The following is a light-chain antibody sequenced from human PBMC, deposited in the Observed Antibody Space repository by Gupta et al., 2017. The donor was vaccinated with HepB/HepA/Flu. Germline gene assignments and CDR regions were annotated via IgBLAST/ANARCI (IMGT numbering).Light chain of an antibody. Sequence: QSALTQPASVSGSPGQSITMSRTGTSSDVGAYNYVSCYQQHPGKAPKLMIYDVSYRPSGVSNRFSGSKSGNTASLTISGLQAEDEADYYCTSSTGSSTLVFGGGTKLTVL. CDR3: TSSTGSSTLV. CDR1: SSDVGAYNY. CDR2: DVS. V-gene: IGLV2-14*03. J-gene: IGLJ3*02.